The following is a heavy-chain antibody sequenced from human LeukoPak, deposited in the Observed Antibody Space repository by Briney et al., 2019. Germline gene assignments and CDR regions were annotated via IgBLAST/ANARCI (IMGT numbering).Heavy chain of an antibody. Sequence: PSETLSLTCTVSGGSISSYYWSWIRQPAGKGLEWIGRIYTSGSTNYNPSLKSRVTISVDTSKNQFSLKLSSVTAADTAVYYCARLGSSSWSPDDAFDIWGQGTMVTVSS. D-gene: IGHD6-13*01. V-gene: IGHV4-4*07. CDR1: GGSISSYY. CDR3: ARLGSSSWSPDDAFDI. CDR2: IYTSGST. J-gene: IGHJ3*02.